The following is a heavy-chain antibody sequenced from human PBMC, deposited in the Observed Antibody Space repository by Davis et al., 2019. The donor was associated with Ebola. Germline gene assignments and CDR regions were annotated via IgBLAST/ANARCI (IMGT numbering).Heavy chain of an antibody. V-gene: IGHV3-23*01. D-gene: IGHD3-22*01. J-gene: IGHJ4*02. Sequence: GESLKISCAASGFTFSSYAMSWVRQAPGKGLEWVSAISGSGGSTYYADSVKGRFTISRDNSKNTLYLQMNSLRAEDTAVYYCAKDWGSYYDSSGYYPLDYWGQGTLVTVSS. CDR3: AKDWGSYYDSSGYYPLDY. CDR2: ISGSGGST. CDR1: GFTFSSYA.